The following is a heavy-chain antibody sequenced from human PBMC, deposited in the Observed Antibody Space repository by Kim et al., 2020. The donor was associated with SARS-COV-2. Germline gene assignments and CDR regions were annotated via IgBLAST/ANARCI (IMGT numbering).Heavy chain of an antibody. V-gene: IGHV3-48*03. Sequence: GGSLRLSCAASGFIFSNYEFNWVRQAPGKGLEWNSYISTSGDNIYYANSVKGRFTVSRDSAKNSLYLQMDSLTDEDSAVYYCARETINCGGDCYDYWGQG. J-gene: IGHJ4*02. D-gene: IGHD2-21*01. CDR2: ISTSGDNI. CDR3: ARETINCGGDCYDY. CDR1: GFIFSNYE.